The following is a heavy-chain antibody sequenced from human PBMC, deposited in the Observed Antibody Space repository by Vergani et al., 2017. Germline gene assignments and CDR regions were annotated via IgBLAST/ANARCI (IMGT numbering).Heavy chain of an antibody. Sequence: QVQLVQSGAEVKKPGSSVKVSCKASGGTFSSYAISWVRQAPGQGLEWMGRIIPILGIANYAQKFQGRVTITADKSTSTAYMELSSLRSEDTAVYYCARGRRGGDCYLDYWGQGTLVTVSS. V-gene: IGHV1-69*04. J-gene: IGHJ4*02. CDR1: GGTFSSYA. CDR2: IIPILGIA. CDR3: ARGRRGGDCYLDY. D-gene: IGHD2-21*02.